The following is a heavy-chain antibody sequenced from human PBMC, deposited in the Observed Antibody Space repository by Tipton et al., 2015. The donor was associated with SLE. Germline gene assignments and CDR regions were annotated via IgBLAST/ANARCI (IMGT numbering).Heavy chain of an antibody. V-gene: IGHV3-23*01. CDR3: SKNLSPDVAVSGD. D-gene: IGHD6-13*01. Sequence: GSLRLSCAASGFTFSTYAMSWVRQAPGKGLEWVSTISPTSATTYYADSVKGRFTISRDNSKKTLYLQMKSLGVEDTAAYYCSKNLSPDVAVSGDWGQGTLVTVSS. CDR2: ISPTSATT. CDR1: GFTFSTYA. J-gene: IGHJ4*02.